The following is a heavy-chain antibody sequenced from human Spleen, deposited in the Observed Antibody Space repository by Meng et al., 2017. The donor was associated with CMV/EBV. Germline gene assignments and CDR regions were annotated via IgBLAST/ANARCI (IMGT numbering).Heavy chain of an antibody. CDR3: ARAPDINSSGWYPTRGGVDY. J-gene: IGHJ4*02. CDR2: IDYSGST. V-gene: IGHV4-39*07. D-gene: IGHD6-19*01. CDR1: GDAISSSTYY. Sequence: SETLSLTCTVSGDAISSSTYYWAWIRQPPGKGLSWIGSIDYSGSTYYNSSLKSRVTISVDTSRNRFSLKLSSVTAADTAVYYCARAPDINSSGWYPTRGGVDYWGQGTLVTVSS.